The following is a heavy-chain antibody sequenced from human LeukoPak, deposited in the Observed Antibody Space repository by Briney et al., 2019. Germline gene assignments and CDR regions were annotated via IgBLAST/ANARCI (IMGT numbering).Heavy chain of an antibody. V-gene: IGHV3-48*03. CDR3: ARDRGLVLVTGNFDY. D-gene: IGHD2-8*02. J-gene: IGHJ4*02. CDR1: GFTFSSYE. CDR2: ISSSATTI. Sequence: PGGSLRLSCAASGFTFSSYEMNWVRQAPGKGLEWVSYISSSATTIYYADSVKGRFTISRDNAKNSLYLQMNSLRAEDTAVYYCARDRGLVLVTGNFDYWGQGTLVTVSS.